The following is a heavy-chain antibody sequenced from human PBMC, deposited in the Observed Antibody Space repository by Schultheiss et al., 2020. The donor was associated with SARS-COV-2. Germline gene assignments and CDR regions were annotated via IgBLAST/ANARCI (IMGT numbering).Heavy chain of an antibody. CDR3: ARMNYDFWSGHYTYHYYYYGMDV. D-gene: IGHD3-3*01. V-gene: IGHV3-30-3*01. J-gene: IGHJ6*02. CDR2: ISYDGNNQ. CDR1: GFTFSNYA. Sequence: GGSLRLSCAASGFTFSNYAMHWVRQAPGKGLEWVAVISYDGNNQNYVDSVKGRFTISRDNSKNTLYFQMNSLRPEDTSVYYCARMNYDFWSGHYTYHYYYYGMDVWGQGTTVTVSS.